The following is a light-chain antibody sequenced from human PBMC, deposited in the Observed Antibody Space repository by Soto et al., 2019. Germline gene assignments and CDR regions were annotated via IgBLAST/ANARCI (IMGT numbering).Light chain of an antibody. CDR3: QQYYSYPFT. J-gene: IGKJ3*01. CDR1: QGISSY. Sequence: AIRMTQSPSSFSASTGDRVTITCRASQGISSYLAWYQQKPGKAPKLLISAASTLQSGVPSRFSGSGSGTDFTLTISCLQSEDFATYYCQQYYSYPFTFGPGTKVDTK. V-gene: IGKV1-8*01. CDR2: AAS.